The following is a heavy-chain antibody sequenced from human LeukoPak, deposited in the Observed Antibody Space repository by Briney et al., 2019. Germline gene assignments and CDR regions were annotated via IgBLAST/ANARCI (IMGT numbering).Heavy chain of an antibody. Sequence: SETLSLTCAVYGGSFSGYYWSWIRQPPGKGLEGIGEINHSGSTNYNPSLKSRVTISVDTSKNQFSLKLSSVTAADTAVYYCARATYYDILTGPHRIYYYYGMDVWGQGTTVTVSS. J-gene: IGHJ6*02. CDR2: INHSGST. CDR3: ARATYYDILTGPHRIYYYYGMDV. CDR1: GGSFSGYY. D-gene: IGHD3-9*01. V-gene: IGHV4-34*01.